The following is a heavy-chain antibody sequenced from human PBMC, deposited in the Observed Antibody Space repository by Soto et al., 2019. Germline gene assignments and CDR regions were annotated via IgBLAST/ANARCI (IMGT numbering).Heavy chain of an antibody. CDR3: ARGGKGPAAKIRGAFYYYTMDV. Sequence: SETLSLTCAVSGGSISSGGNSWSWIRQPPGKGLEWIGYIYHSGSTYYKPSLKSRVTISVDRSKNQFSLKLSSVTAADTAVYYCARGGKGPAAKIRGAFYYYTMDVWGQGTTVTSP. D-gene: IGHD2-2*01. CDR1: GGSISSGGNS. J-gene: IGHJ6*02. V-gene: IGHV4-30-2*01. CDR2: IYHSGST.